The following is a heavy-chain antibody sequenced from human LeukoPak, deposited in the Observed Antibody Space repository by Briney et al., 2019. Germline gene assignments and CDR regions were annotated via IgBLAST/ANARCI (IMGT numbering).Heavy chain of an antibody. D-gene: IGHD3-10*01. V-gene: IGHV3-21*01. Sequence: GGSLRLSCAASGFTFSSYTMNWVRQAPGKGLEWVSSISSSSRYIYYADSVKGRFTISRDNSKNTLYLQMNSLRTEDTAVYYCAKGGSWAGTFDIWGQGTMVTVSS. CDR2: ISSSSRYI. CDR3: AKGGSWAGTFDI. J-gene: IGHJ3*02. CDR1: GFTFSSYT.